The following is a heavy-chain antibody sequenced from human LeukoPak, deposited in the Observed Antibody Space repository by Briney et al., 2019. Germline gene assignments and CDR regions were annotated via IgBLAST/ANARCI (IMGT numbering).Heavy chain of an antibody. V-gene: IGHV1-18*01. CDR1: GYTFTSYA. CDR3: ARVQAAGDYYYYYMDV. Sequence: ASVKVSCKASGYTFTSYAINWVRQAPGQGLEWMGWISPYNGNTNYAQNLQGRVTMTTDTSTSTAYMELRSLRSDDTAVYYCARVQAAGDYYYYYMDVWGKGTTVTVSS. CDR2: ISPYNGNT. D-gene: IGHD2-15*01. J-gene: IGHJ6*03.